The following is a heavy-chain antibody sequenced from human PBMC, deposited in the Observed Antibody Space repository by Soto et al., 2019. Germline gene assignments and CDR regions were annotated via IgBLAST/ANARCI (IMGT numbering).Heavy chain of an antibody. CDR1: GYTFTNYG. J-gene: IGHJ4*02. Sequence: QVQLVQSGAEVKKPGASVKVSCKASGYTFTNYGISWVRQAPGQGLEWMGWISAYNGNKKYAQKVQGRVTMTTDTPTSTAYMELRSLRSDDTAVYSCASDSPPVDYWGQGTLVTVSS. CDR2: ISAYNGNK. V-gene: IGHV1-18*01. CDR3: ASDSPPVDY.